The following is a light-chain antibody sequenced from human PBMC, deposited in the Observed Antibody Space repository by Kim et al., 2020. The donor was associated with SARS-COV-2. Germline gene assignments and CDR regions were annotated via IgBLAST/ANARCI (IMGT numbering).Light chain of an antibody. CDR1: SGSIASNY. CDR3: QSYDSSSWV. Sequence: NFMLTQPHSVSESPGKTVTISCTRSSGSIASNYVQWYQQRPGSAPTTVIYEDNQRPSGVPDRFSGSIDSSSNSASLTISGLKTEDEADYYCQSYDSSSWVSGGGTQLTVL. J-gene: IGLJ3*02. V-gene: IGLV6-57*04. CDR2: EDN.